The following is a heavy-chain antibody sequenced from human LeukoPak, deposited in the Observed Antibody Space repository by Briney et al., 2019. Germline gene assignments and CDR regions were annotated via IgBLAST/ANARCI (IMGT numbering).Heavy chain of an antibody. CDR1: GYTFTSYG. Sequence: SVKVSCKASGYTFTSYGISWVRQAPGQGLEWMGGIIPIFGTANYAQKFQGRVTITADESTSTAYMELSSLRSEDTAVYYCARDALYSNYLNPWGQGTLVTVPS. CDR3: ARDALYSNYLNP. CDR2: IIPIFGTA. D-gene: IGHD4-11*01. J-gene: IGHJ5*02. V-gene: IGHV1-69*13.